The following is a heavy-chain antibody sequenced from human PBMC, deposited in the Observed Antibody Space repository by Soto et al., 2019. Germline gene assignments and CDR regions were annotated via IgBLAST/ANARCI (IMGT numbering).Heavy chain of an antibody. Sequence: GESLKISCKGSGYSYSTYWIAWVRQKPGKGLEFMGIIYPGDSDTRYSPSFQGQVTISADKTITTAYLQWSSLRASDTAMYYCARPIDYASSSTGFDYWGQGTPVTVSS. J-gene: IGHJ4*02. D-gene: IGHD6-6*01. V-gene: IGHV5-51*01. CDR2: IYPGDSDT. CDR1: GYSYSTYW. CDR3: ARPIDYASSSTGFDY.